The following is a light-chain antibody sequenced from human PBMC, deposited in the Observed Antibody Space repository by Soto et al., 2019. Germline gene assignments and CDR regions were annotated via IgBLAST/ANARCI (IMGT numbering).Light chain of an antibody. J-gene: IGKJ4*01. V-gene: IGKV3-11*01. Sequence: EVVLTQYPAGSSLSPGERATLSCRASQSVSVNLGWYQQKPGQAPRPLIYSASDRAPGIPARFSGSGSGTDFTLTISSLEPEDFAVYYCQERNRWPRGTFGAGTKVDI. CDR1: QSVSVN. CDR3: QERNRWPRGT. CDR2: SAS.